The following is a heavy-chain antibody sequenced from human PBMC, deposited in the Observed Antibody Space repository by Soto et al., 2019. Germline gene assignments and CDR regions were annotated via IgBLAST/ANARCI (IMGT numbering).Heavy chain of an antibody. J-gene: IGHJ6*02. CDR2: IIPIFRTP. Sequence: QVHLVQSGAEVKKPGSSVKVSCKASGDTFSSFAISWVRQAPGQGLEWMGGIIPIFRTPKYGQKFQGRVTITAAGPTSTAYMELSRLRSEDTDVYYCARDKDREQLGGNYYYALDVWGQGTTVIVSS. CDR3: ARDKDREQLGGNYYYALDV. CDR1: GDTFSSFA. D-gene: IGHD1-1*01. V-gene: IGHV1-69*12.